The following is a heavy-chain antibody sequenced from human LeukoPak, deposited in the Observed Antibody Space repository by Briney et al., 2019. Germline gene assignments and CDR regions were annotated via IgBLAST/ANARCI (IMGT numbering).Heavy chain of an antibody. CDR1: GFTFSAFG. Sequence: GGSLRLSCAASGFTFSAFGMHWVRQAPGKGPEWVAFIRFDARDKFYADSVKGRFTISRDNSKNTLHLQMNSLSSEDTAVYYCAKDLDCSGGTCHKTVDYGGRGTLVTVSS. D-gene: IGHD2-15*01. V-gene: IGHV3-30*02. CDR2: IRFDARDK. CDR3: AKDLDCSGGTCHKTVDY. J-gene: IGHJ4*02.